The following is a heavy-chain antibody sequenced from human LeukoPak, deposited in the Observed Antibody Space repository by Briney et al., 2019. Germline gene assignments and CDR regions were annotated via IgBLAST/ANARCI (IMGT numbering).Heavy chain of an antibody. Sequence: GGSLRLSCAASGFTFSSYWMSWVRQAPGMGLEWVANIKQDGSEKYYVDSVKGRFTISRDNAKNSLYLQMNSLRVEDTAVYYCARVAVGALIRFDYWGQGTLVTVSS. CDR3: ARVAVGALIRFDY. J-gene: IGHJ4*02. CDR2: IKQDGSEK. V-gene: IGHV3-7*01. CDR1: GFTFSSYW. D-gene: IGHD1-26*01.